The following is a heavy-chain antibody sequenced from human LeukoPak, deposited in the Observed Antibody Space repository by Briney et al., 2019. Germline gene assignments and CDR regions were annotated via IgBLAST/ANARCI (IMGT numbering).Heavy chain of an antibody. V-gene: IGHV4-59*06. J-gene: IGHJ5*02. CDR2: IYYSGST. CDR3: ARDSRYYDSSGYIP. Sequence: SETLSLTCTVSGGSISSYYWSWIRQHPGKGLEWIGYIYYSGSTYYNPSLKSRVTISVDTSKNQFSLKLSSVTAADTAVYYCARDSRYYDSSGYIPWGQGTLVTVSS. D-gene: IGHD3-22*01. CDR1: GGSISSYY.